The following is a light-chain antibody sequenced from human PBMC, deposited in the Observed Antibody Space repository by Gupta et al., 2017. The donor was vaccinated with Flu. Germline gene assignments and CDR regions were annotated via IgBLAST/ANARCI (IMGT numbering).Light chain of an antibody. Sequence: ETVLTQSPATLSLSPGERATLSYLAWYQQRPGQTPRLIVYDASNRATGIPARFSGSGSGTDFTLTISSLEPEDFAIYYCQQRGHWPRTFGQGTQVEIK. J-gene: IGKJ5*01. CDR2: DAS. CDR3: QQRGHWPRT. V-gene: IGKV3-11*01.